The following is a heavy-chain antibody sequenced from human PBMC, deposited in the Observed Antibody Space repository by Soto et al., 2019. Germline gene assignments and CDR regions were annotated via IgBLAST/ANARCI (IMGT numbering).Heavy chain of an antibody. J-gene: IGHJ4*02. CDR1: GFTFDDYG. CDR2: INWNGGST. Sequence: EVQLVESGGGVVRPGGSLRLSCAASGFTFDDYGMSWVRQAPGKGLEWVSGINWNGGSTGYADSVKGRFTISRDNAKTSLYMQVISLRAEDTALYSCARLYSSGWYGRGRYWGQGTLVTVSS. V-gene: IGHV3-20*04. D-gene: IGHD6-19*01. CDR3: ARLYSSGWYGRGRY.